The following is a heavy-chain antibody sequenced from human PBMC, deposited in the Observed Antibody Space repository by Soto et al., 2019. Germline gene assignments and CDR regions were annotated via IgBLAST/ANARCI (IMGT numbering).Heavy chain of an antibody. Sequence: QVQLQESGPGLVKPSETLSLTCTVSGGSISSHYWSWIRQPPGKGLEWIGYFYYGGSTNYHPSLKNRVSISIDTSKNQISLRLSSVTAADTAVYYCARGLILWFGELSRRGGYYYYMDVWGKGTTVTVSS. CDR1: GGSISSHY. V-gene: IGHV4-59*11. CDR3: ARGLILWFGELSRRGGYYYYMDV. J-gene: IGHJ6*03. D-gene: IGHD3-10*01. CDR2: FYYGGST.